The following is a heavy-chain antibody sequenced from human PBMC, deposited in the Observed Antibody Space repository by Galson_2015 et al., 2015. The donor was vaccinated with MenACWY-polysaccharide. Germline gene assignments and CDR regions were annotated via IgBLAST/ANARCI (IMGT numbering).Heavy chain of an antibody. D-gene: IGHD3-10*01. CDR3: AKRTIFGSGNYKNTPFDY. CDR1: GFTFSTYA. J-gene: IGHJ4*02. V-gene: IGHV3-23*01. Sequence: SLRLSCAASGFTFSTYAMSWVRQAPGKGLEWVSAISGSGGSTYYADSVKGRFTVSRDNSKNTLYLQMNSLRAEDTAVYFRAKRTIFGSGNYKNTPFDYWGQGTLVTVSS. CDR2: ISGSGGST.